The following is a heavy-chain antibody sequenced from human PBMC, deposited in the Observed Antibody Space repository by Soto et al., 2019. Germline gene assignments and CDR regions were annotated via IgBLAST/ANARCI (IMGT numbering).Heavy chain of an antibody. CDR2: IYYSGST. CDR1: GGSISSYY. J-gene: IGHJ4*02. D-gene: IGHD6-19*01. Sequence: NPSETLSLTCTVSGGSISSYYWSWIRQPPGKGLEWIGYIYYSGSTNYNPSLKSRVTISVDTSKNQFSLKLSSVTAADTAVYYCARQSGYSSGWYRPVPDYWGQGTLVTVSS. V-gene: IGHV4-59*08. CDR3: ARQSGYSSGWYRPVPDY.